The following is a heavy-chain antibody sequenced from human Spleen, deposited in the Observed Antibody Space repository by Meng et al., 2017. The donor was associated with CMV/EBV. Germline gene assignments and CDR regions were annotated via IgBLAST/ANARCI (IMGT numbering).Heavy chain of an antibody. D-gene: IGHD6-6*01. CDR1: GYTFTGYY. CDR3: ARVGSSSYWFDP. Sequence: ASVKVSCKASGYTFTGYYMHWVRQAPGQGLEWMGWINPNTGNTNYAQKLQGRVTMTTDTSTSTAYMELRSLRSDDTAVYYCARVGSSSYWFDPWGQGTLVTVSS. J-gene: IGHJ5*02. CDR2: INPNTGNT. V-gene: IGHV1-18*04.